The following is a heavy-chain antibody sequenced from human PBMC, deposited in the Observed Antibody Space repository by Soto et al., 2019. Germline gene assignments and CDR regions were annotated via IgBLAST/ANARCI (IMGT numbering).Heavy chain of an antibody. D-gene: IGHD3-3*01. CDR2: IIPIIGTT. J-gene: IGHJ4*02. CDR1: GGTFSSYA. V-gene: IGHV1-69*13. CDR3: ARDGGAIDY. Sequence: ASVKVSCKACGGTFSSYAISWVRQAPGQGLEWMGGIIPIIGTTNYAQKFQGRVTVTADASTSTAYMELSSLRSEDTAVYYCARDGGAIDYWGQGTLVTVSS.